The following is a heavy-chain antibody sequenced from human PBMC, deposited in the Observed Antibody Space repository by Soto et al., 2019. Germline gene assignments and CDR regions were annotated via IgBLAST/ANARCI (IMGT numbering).Heavy chain of an antibody. CDR3: THRLVGSGQGY. V-gene: IGHV2-5*01. CDR2: IHWNDDN. CDR1: GFSLTTGGVG. D-gene: IGHD2-15*01. J-gene: IGHJ4*02. Sequence: QITLEETGPTLVKPTQTLTLTYTFSGFSLTTGGVGVGWIRQPPGKALEWLAVIHWNDDNHYSPSLKSRLTITKDTSKNQVVLTLTNMDPVDTATYYCTHRLVGSGQGYWGQGTLVTVSS.